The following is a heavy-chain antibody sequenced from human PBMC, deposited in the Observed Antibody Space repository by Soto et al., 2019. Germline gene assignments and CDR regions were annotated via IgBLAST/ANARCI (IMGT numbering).Heavy chain of an antibody. Sequence: EVQLVESGGALVQPGGSLRLSCAASGFTFSNYWMHWVRQAPGKGPVWISGMNSAGSNTVYADAVKGRFTISRDNAKNTLYLQMNSLRAEDTAVYYCATSKGGVSTAPTTYLGPVTLGTVSS. CDR2: MNSAGSNT. V-gene: IGHV3-74*01. D-gene: IGHD1-26*01. CDR1: GFTFSNYW. CDR3: ATSKGGVSTAPTTY. J-gene: IGHJ4*02.